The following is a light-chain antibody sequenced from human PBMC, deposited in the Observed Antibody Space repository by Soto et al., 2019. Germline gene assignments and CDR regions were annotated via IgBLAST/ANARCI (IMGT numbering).Light chain of an antibody. J-gene: IGKJ3*01. CDR1: QSVSSY. CDR3: QQRSNWPLT. V-gene: IGKV3-11*01. CDR2: DIF. Sequence: EIVLTQSPATLSLSPGERATLSCRASQSVSSYLAWYQQKPGQAPRLLIYDIFKRPTGIPARFSGSGSGPDFTLTISSLEPEDFAVYYCQQRSNWPLTFGPGTKVDIK.